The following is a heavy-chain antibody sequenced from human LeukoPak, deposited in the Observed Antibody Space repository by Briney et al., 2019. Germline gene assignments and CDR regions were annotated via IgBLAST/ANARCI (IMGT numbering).Heavy chain of an antibody. J-gene: IGHJ6*03. D-gene: IGHD1-26*01. CDR1: GFTFDDYA. V-gene: IGHV3-9*01. CDR2: ISWNSGSI. Sequence: PGGSLRLSCAASGFTFDDYAMHWVRQAPGKGLEWVSGISWNSGSIGYADSVEGRFTISRDNAKNSLYLQMNSLRAEDTALYYCASETIGGYYYYYMDVWGKGTTVTVSS. CDR3: ASETIGGYYYYYMDV.